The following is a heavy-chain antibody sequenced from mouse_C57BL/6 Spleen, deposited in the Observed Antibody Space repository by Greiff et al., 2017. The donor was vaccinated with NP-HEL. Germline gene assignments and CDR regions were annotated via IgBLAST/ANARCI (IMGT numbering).Heavy chain of an antibody. CDR2: IDPSDSYT. Sequence: VQLQQPGAELVMPGASVKLSCKASGYTFTSYWMHWVKPRPGHGLEWIGEIDPSDSYTNYNQKFKGKSTLTVDKSSSTAYMQLSSLTSEDSAVYYWARYEVPRGYFDYWGQGTTLTVSS. CDR3: ARYEVPRGYFDY. D-gene: IGHD2-12*01. V-gene: IGHV1-69*01. CDR1: GYTFTSYW. J-gene: IGHJ2*01.